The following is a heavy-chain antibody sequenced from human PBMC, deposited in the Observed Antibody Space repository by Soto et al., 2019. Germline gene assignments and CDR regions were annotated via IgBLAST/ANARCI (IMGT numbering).Heavy chain of an antibody. D-gene: IGHD5-18*01. CDR3: ARDNGYSYGYNLDH. CDR2: IYYSGST. Sequence: SETLSLTCTVSGGSISSSSYYWGWIRQPPGKGLAWIGSIYYSGSTYNNPSLKSRVTISVDTSKNQFSLKLTSVTAADTAVYYCARDNGYSYGYNLDHWGQGTLVTVSS. J-gene: IGHJ4*02. CDR1: GGSISSSSYY. V-gene: IGHV4-39*07.